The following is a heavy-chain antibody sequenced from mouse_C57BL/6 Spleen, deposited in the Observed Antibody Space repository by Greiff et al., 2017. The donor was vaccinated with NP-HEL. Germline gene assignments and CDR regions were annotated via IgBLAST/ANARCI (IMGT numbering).Heavy chain of an antibody. CDR2: ISSGSSTI. Sequence: EVQLVESGGGLVKPGGSLKLSCAASGFTFSDYGMHWVRQAPEKGLEWVAYISSGSSTIYYADTVKGRFTISRDNAKNTLFLQMTSLRSEDTAMYYGARNPHYYYGSSRYYFDYWGQGTTLTVSS. CDR1: GFTFSDYG. J-gene: IGHJ2*01. D-gene: IGHD1-1*01. CDR3: ARNPHYYYGSSRYYFDY. V-gene: IGHV5-17*01.